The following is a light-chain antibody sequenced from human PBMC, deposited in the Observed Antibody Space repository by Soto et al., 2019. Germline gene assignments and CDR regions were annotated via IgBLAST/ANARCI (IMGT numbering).Light chain of an antibody. CDR1: QSVSSY. V-gene: IGKV3-11*01. CDR2: DAS. J-gene: IGKJ5*01. Sequence: EIFLTQSPSSLSLSPVEIATLSCRASQSVSSYLAWYQQKPGQAPRLLIYDASNRATGIPARFSGSGSGTDFTLTISSLEPEDFAVYYCQQRSNWPPITFGQGTRLEI. CDR3: QQRSNWPPIT.